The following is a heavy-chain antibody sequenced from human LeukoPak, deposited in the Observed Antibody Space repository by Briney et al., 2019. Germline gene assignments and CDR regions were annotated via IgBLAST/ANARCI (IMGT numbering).Heavy chain of an antibody. CDR3: ASNGI. Sequence: GGSLRLSCAASGLTYSRCWMSWVRQAPGKGLEWVANIKEDGSEKYYVDSVKGRFTISRDNAKNSLYLQMNSLRAEDTAVYYCASNGIWGQGTLVTVSS. CDR1: GLTYSRCW. CDR2: IKEDGSEK. V-gene: IGHV3-7*01. D-gene: IGHD1-14*01. J-gene: IGHJ4*02.